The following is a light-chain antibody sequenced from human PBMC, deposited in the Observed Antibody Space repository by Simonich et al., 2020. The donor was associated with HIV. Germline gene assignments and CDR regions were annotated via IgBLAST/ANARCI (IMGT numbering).Light chain of an antibody. CDR2: AAS. CDR1: QGISSY. J-gene: IGKJ1*01. V-gene: IGKV1-9*01. Sequence: IQLTQSPSFLSASVGDRVTITCRASQGISSYLAWYQQKPGKAPKLLIYAASTLQSGVPSRFSGSGSGTEFTLTISSLQPEDFATYYCQQYYHTPPWTFGQGTKVEIK. CDR3: QQYYHTPPWT.